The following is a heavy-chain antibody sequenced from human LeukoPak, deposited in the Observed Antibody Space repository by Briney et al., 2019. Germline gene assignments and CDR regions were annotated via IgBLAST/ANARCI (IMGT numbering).Heavy chain of an antibody. CDR1: GGSISGGGSF. V-gene: IGHV4-31*03. D-gene: IGHD6-19*01. CDR2: NYYKGNT. CDR3: AREDYSSGWYIDY. J-gene: IGHJ4*02. Sequence: TLSLSSTLSGGSISGGGSFSGWTRHQPGEGLGWIGYNYYKGNTHYKPSLSSRVSMSVDTSKNQFSLKLGSGTAADTAIYYCAREDYSSGWYIDYWGQGTLVTVSS.